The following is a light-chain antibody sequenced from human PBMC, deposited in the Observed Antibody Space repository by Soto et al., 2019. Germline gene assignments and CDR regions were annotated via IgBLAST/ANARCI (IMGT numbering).Light chain of an antibody. CDR2: DAS. CDR1: RDISVY. V-gene: IGKV1-33*01. CDR3: QQYDNLPPYT. Sequence: DIQMTQSPYSLSASLGDRVTITCQASRDISVYLNWYQQKPGKPPKLIVYDASNLQTGVPSRFSGSGSGTHFIFTISRLQPEDIATYYCQQYDNLPPYTFGHGTTLEIK. J-gene: IGKJ2*01.